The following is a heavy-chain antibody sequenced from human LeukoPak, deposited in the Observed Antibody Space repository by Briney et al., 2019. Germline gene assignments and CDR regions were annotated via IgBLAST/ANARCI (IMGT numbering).Heavy chain of an antibody. Sequence: ASVKVSCKASGYTFTSFGITWVRQAPGQGLEWLGWISAYNGNTNYAQKLQGRVTMTTDTSTSTAYMELRSLRSDDTAVYYCARDQLGYCSGGSCYSVRTSFDYWGQGTLITVSS. CDR1: GYTFTSFG. CDR2: ISAYNGNT. D-gene: IGHD2-15*01. V-gene: IGHV1-18*01. CDR3: ARDQLGYCSGGSCYSVRTSFDY. J-gene: IGHJ4*02.